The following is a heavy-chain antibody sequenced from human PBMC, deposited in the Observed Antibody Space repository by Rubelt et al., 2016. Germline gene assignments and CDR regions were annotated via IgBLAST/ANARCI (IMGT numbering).Heavy chain of an antibody. D-gene: IGHD6-19*01. V-gene: IGHV4-39*01. CDR2: IYYSGST. Sequence: QLQLQESGPGLVKPSETLSLTCTVSGGSISSSSYYWGWIRQPPGKGLEGIGRIYYSGSTYYNPSLKSRVTISVDTSKNQFSLKLSSVTAADTAVYYCARLSSGWYYFDYWGQGTLVTVSS. CDR1: GGSISSSSYY. CDR3: ARLSSGWYYFDY. J-gene: IGHJ4*02.